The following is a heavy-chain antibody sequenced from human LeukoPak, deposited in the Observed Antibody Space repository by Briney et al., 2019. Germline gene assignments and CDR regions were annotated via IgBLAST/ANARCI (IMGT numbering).Heavy chain of an antibody. CDR1: GFTFSSYA. D-gene: IGHD3-10*01. CDR2: ISGSGGST. J-gene: IGHJ4*02. CDR3: ARNSQGIMVRGVIDY. Sequence: PGGSLRLSCAASGFTFSSYAMSWVRQAPGKGLEWVTAISGSGGSTYYADSVKGRFTISRDNSKNTLYLQMNSLRAEDTAVYYCARNSQGIMVRGVIDYWGQGTLVTVSS. V-gene: IGHV3-23*01.